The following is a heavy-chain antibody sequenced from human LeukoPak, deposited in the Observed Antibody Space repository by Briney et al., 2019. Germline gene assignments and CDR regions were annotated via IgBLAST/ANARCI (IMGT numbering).Heavy chain of an antibody. D-gene: IGHD5-12*01. V-gene: IGHV3-48*02. CDR3: ARDRGGYEFFDF. J-gene: IGHJ4*02. Sequence: GGSLRLSCAASGFTFSSCSMNWVRQAPGKGLEWVSYISTSSGTIYYTDSVKGRFTISRDNAKNSLYLQMNSLRDEDTAVYYCARDRGGYEFFDFRGQGTRVTVSS. CDR1: GFTFSSCS. CDR2: ISTSSGTI.